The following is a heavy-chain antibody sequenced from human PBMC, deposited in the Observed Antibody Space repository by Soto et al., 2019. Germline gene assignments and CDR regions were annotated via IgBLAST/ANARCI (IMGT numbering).Heavy chain of an antibody. CDR1: GITFSDCY. CDR3: ARVRFGQWGYAMDV. Sequence: QVQLVESGGGLVKPGGSLRLSCAASGITFSDCYMNWIRQAPGKGLEWVSYMSSSGDSINYAGSVRGRFTVSRDNAKDPLYLQMTSLRAEDTAMYYCARVRFGQWGYAMDVWGQGTTVTVSS. V-gene: IGHV3-11*01. CDR2: MSSSGDSI. J-gene: IGHJ6*02. D-gene: IGHD3-10*01.